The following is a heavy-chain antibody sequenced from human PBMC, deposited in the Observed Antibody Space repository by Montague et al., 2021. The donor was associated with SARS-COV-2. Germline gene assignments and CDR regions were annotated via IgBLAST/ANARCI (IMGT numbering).Heavy chain of an antibody. J-gene: IGHJ4*02. CDR2: IHHSGTL. Sequence: SETLSLTCTVSNASITTSNWCTCVRPAPGKGLEWVGEIHHSGTLNYNPSLKSRVTISVDTSKNHFSLNLNSVTAADTALYFCARRIRITVFRGVPLTTHSLESWGQGIMVTVSS. CDR3: ARRIRITVFRGVPLTTHSLES. V-gene: IGHV4/OR15-8*01. CDR1: NASITTSNW. D-gene: IGHD3-10*01.